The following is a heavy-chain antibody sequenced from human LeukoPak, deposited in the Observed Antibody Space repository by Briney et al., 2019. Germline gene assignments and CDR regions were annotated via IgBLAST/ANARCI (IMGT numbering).Heavy chain of an antibody. Sequence: SETLSLTCAVSGGSISSYYWSWIRQPPGKGLEWIGYVSYSGSTNYNPSLKSRVTISVDTSKNQFSLKLNSVTAADTAVYYCAGGGGYNPFDYWGQGTLVTVSS. CDR3: AGGGGYNPFDY. J-gene: IGHJ4*02. CDR1: GGSISSYY. V-gene: IGHV4-59*01. D-gene: IGHD5-24*01. CDR2: VSYSGST.